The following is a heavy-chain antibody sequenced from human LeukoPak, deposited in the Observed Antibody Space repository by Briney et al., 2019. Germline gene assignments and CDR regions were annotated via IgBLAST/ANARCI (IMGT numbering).Heavy chain of an antibody. D-gene: IGHD2-2*01. Sequence: SETLSLTCTVSGGSISSTDYYWGWIRQSPGKGLEWIGCIYYSGSTNYNPSLKSRVTISVDTSKNQFSLKLSSVTAADTAVYYCARDVSSTSPASGWFDPWGQGTLVTVSS. CDR3: ARDVSSTSPASGWFDP. J-gene: IGHJ5*02. V-gene: IGHV4-39*07. CDR1: GGSISSTDYY. CDR2: IYYSGST.